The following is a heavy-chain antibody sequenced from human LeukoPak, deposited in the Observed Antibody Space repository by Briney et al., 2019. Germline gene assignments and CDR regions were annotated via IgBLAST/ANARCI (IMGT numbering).Heavy chain of an antibody. Sequence: GGSLRLSCAAPGFTFRAYAMHWVRQAPGKGLEWLAVISNDGTIQYYADSVKGRFTISRDNSRNIMNLQTDSLRPEDTALYYCARAMVRGVIPYWGQGTLVTVSS. D-gene: IGHD3-10*01. CDR1: GFTFRAYA. V-gene: IGHV3-30*04. CDR3: ARAMVRGVIPY. CDR2: ISNDGTIQ. J-gene: IGHJ4*02.